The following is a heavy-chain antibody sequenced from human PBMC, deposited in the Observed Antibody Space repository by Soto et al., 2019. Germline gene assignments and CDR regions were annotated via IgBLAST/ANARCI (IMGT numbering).Heavy chain of an antibody. CDR2: IWYDGSNK. Sequence: QVQLVESGGGVVQPGRSLRLSCAASGLTFSSYGMHWVRQAPGKGLEWVAVIWYDGSNKYYADSVKGRFTISRDNSKNTMYLQMNSLRAEDTAVYYCARDLAYYYDSSVPSLRTSPPDYWGQGTLVTVSS. D-gene: IGHD3-22*01. CDR1: GLTFSSYG. V-gene: IGHV3-33*01. J-gene: IGHJ4*02. CDR3: ARDLAYYYDSSVPSLRTSPPDY.